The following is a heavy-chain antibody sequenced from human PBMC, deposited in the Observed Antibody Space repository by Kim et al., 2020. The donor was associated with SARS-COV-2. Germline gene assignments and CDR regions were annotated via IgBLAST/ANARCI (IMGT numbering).Heavy chain of an antibody. J-gene: IGHJ3*02. D-gene: IGHD6-13*01. V-gene: IGHV3-72*01. CDR3: ARAAAGTFAFDI. Sequence: EYAASVKGRFTISRDDSKNSLYLQMNSLKTEDTAVYYCARAAAGTFAFDIWGQGTMVTVSS.